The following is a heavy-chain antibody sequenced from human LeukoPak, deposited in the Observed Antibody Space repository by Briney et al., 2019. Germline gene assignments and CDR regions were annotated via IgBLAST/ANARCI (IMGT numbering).Heavy chain of an antibody. CDR1: GDIVSSNSAA. Sequence: SQTLSLTCAISGDIVSSNSAAWNWIRQSPSRGLEWLGRTYYSSKWYNDYAVSVKSRITINPDTSKNQFSLQLNSVNPEDTALYYCARGAVAVRNAFDIWGQGTMVTVSS. CDR3: ARGAVAVRNAFDI. CDR2: TYYSSKWYN. J-gene: IGHJ3*02. V-gene: IGHV6-1*01. D-gene: IGHD6-19*01.